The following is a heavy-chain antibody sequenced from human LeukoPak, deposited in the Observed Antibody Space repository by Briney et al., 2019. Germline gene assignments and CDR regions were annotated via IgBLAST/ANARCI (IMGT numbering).Heavy chain of an antibody. CDR1: GYTFTSYG. CDR2: ISAYNGNT. J-gene: IGHJ3*02. Sequence: ASVKVSCKASGYTFTSYGISWVRQAPGQGLEWMGWISAYNGNTNYAQELQGRVTMTTDTSTSTAYMGLRSLRSDDTAVYYCARDYDYVWGSPGSAFDIWGQGTMVTVSS. D-gene: IGHD3-16*01. CDR3: ARDYDYVWGSPGSAFDI. V-gene: IGHV1-18*01.